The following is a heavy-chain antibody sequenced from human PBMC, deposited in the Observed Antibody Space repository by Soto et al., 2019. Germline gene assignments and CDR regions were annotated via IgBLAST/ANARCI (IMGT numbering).Heavy chain of an antibody. CDR1: GGSISSSSYY. J-gene: IGHJ4*02. D-gene: IGHD5-12*01. CDR3: ARRMATKGRPFDY. CDR2: VYYSAST. V-gene: IGHV4-39*01. Sequence: QLQLQESGPELVKPSETLSLTCTVSGGSISSSSYYWGWIRQPPGKGLEWIGNVYYSASTYYNPPHKSRVTISVDTSKNEFSLILSSVTAGDTAVYYCARRMATKGRPFDYWGQGTLVTVSS.